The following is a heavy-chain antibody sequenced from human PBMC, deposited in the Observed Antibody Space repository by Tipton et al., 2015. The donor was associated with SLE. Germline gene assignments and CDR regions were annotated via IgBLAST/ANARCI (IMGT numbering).Heavy chain of an antibody. Sequence: TLSLTCTVSGVSISSYYWSWIRQPPGKGLEWIGYIYTSGSTNYNPSLKSRVTISGDTSKNQFFLKLSSVTAADTAVYYCARDSGIGAFDIWGQGTMVTVSS. J-gene: IGHJ3*02. CDR1: GVSISSYY. CDR2: IYTSGST. CDR3: ARDSGIGAFDI. V-gene: IGHV4-4*08. D-gene: IGHD6-13*01.